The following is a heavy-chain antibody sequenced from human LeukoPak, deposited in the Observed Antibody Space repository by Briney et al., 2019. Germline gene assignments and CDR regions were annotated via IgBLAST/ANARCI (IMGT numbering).Heavy chain of an antibody. CDR2: VYPGDSDT. CDR3: ARRRDGYNYVGTDY. V-gene: IGHV5-51*01. J-gene: IGHJ4*02. CDR1: GYSFTSYW. Sequence: GESLKISCQGSGYSFTSYWIGWVRQMPGKGLEWMGTVYPGDSDTRYSPPFQGQVTISADKSISTAYLQWSSLKASDTAMYYCARRRDGYNYVGTDYWGQGTLVTVSS. D-gene: IGHD5-24*01.